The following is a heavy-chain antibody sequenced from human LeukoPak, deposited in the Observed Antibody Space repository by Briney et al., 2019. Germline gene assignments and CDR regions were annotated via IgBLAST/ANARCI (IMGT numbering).Heavy chain of an antibody. J-gene: IGHJ6*03. CDR1: GGSFSGYH. D-gene: IGHD6-13*01. V-gene: IGHV4-34*01. CDR2: INHSGST. CDR3: ARGSPYSSSWYYYYYYMDV. Sequence: SETLSLTCAVYGGSFSGYHWSWIRQPPGKGLEWIGEINHSGSTNYNPSLKSRVTISVDTSKNQFSLKLSSVTAADTAVYYCARGSPYSSSWYYYYYYMDVWGKGTTVTVSS.